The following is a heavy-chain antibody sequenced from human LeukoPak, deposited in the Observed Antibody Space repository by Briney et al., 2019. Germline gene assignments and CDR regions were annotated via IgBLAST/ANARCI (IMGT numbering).Heavy chain of an antibody. Sequence: GGSLRLSCAASGFTFSSYSMNWVRQAPGKGLEWVSSISSSSSYIYYADSVKGRFTISRDNAKNSLYLQMNSLGAEDTAVYYCARDDSPYYDSSRNPFDYWGQGTLVTVSS. CDR3: ARDDSPYYDSSRNPFDY. V-gene: IGHV3-21*01. CDR2: ISSSSSYI. J-gene: IGHJ4*02. CDR1: GFTFSSYS. D-gene: IGHD3-22*01.